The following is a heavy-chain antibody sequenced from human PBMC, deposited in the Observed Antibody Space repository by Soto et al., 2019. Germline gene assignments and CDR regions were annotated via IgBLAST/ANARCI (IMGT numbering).Heavy chain of an antibody. CDR1: GFSFSTHT. CDR2: IGATGDAT. J-gene: IGHJ4*02. Sequence: EVPLLESGGGLVQPGGSLRLSCAASGFSFSTHTLSWVRQAPGKGLVWLSSIGATGDATYYADSVKGRFTISRDNSEDTVSLQMNSLIVDDTAVYYCAILRGLRKFWGQGTLVTVSS. D-gene: IGHD4-17*01. CDR3: AILRGLRKF. V-gene: IGHV3-23*01.